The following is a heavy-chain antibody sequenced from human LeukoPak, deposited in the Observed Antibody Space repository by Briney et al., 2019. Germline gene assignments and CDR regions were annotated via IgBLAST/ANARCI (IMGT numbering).Heavy chain of an antibody. J-gene: IGHJ6*02. CDR1: GYTFTGYY. CDR2: INPNSGGT. D-gene: IGHD1-1*01. CDR3: ARGDTGSYYYYGMDV. Sequence: ASVKVSCKASGYTFTGYYMHWVRQAPGQGLEWMGWINPNSGGTNYPQKFQGRVTMTRDTSISTAYMELSRLRSDVTAVYYCARGDTGSYYYYGMDVWGQGTTVTVSS. V-gene: IGHV1-2*02.